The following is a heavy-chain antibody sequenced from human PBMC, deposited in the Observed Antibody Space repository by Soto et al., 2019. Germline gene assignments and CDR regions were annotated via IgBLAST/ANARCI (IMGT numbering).Heavy chain of an antibody. D-gene: IGHD3-3*01. J-gene: IGHJ6*02. Sequence: GESLKISCKGSGYSFTSYWIGWVRQMPGKGLEWMGIIYPGDSDTRYSPSFQGQVTISADKSISTAYLQWSSLKASDTAMYYCARASRGATYYDFWSRDYYYYYYGMDVWGQGTPVTVSS. CDR3: ARASRGATYYDFWSRDYYYYYYGMDV. CDR2: IYPGDSDT. CDR1: GYSFTSYW. V-gene: IGHV5-51*01.